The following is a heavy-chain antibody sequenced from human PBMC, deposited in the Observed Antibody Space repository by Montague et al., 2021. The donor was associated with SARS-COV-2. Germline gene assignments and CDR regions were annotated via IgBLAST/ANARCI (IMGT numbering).Heavy chain of an antibody. J-gene: IGHJ3*02. Sequence: SLRLSCAASGFTFSSYEMNWVRQAPGKGLEWVSYISSSVSTIYXXXSXXXRFXISRDNAKNSLYLQMNSLRAEDTAVYYCARERWELLEGVLYAFDIWGQGTMVTVSS. D-gene: IGHD1-26*01. CDR3: ARERWELLEGVLYAFDI. V-gene: IGHV3-48*03. CDR1: GFTFSSYE. CDR2: ISSSVSTI.